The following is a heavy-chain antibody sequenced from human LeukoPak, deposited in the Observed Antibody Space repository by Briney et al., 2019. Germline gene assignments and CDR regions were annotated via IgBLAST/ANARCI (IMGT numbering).Heavy chain of an antibody. CDR1: GGSISSYY. D-gene: IGHD6-13*01. J-gene: IGHJ1*01. V-gene: IGHV4-4*07. CDR2: IYTSGST. Sequence: PSETLSLTCTVSGGSISSYYWSWIRQPAGKGLEWIGRIYTSGSTNYNPSPKSRVTMSVDTSKNQFSLKLSSVTAADTAVYYCATSWYDGGVEYFQHWGQGTLVTVSS. CDR3: ATSWYDGGVEYFQH.